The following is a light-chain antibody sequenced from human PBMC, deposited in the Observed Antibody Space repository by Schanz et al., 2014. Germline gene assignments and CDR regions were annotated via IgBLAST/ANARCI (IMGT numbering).Light chain of an antibody. V-gene: IGKV3D-15*01. CDR3: QQYGSSPRT. CDR1: QNIGSN. CDR2: GAS. Sequence: EIVMTQSPATLSVSPGGRATLSCRASQNIGSNLAWYQQRPGQAPRLLIYGASARASGIPGRFSGGGSGTDFTLTVSSLQSEDFAVYYCQQYGSSPRTFGQGTRLEIK. J-gene: IGKJ5*01.